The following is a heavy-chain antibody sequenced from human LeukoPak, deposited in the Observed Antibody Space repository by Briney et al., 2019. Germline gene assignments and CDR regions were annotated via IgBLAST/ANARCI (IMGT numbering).Heavy chain of an antibody. CDR2: ISSSSSYI. D-gene: IGHD6-19*01. J-gene: IGHJ4*02. CDR3: ARVYSSGWYEWWAFDY. V-gene: IGHV3-21*01. Sequence: PGGSLRLSCAASGFTFSSYSMNWVRQAPGKGLEWVSSISSSSSYIYYADSVKGRFTISRDNAKNSLYLHMNSLRAEDTAVYYCARVYSSGWYEWWAFDYWGQGTLVTVSS. CDR1: GFTFSSYS.